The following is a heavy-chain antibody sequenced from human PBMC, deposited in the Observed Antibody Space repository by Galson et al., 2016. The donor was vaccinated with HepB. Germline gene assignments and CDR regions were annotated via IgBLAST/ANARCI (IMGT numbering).Heavy chain of an antibody. CDR3: ARALGGRVPHDF. J-gene: IGHJ4*02. D-gene: IGHD3-16*01. Sequence: SLRLSCAASGFIFSDYAMHWVRQAPGKGLEWVAVMSYDGINKYYAASVRGRFTISRDTSKSTLYLQMSSLRPEDTAVYYCARALGGRVPHDFWGQGTLVTVSS. V-gene: IGHV3-30-3*01. CDR2: MSYDGINK. CDR1: GFIFSDYA.